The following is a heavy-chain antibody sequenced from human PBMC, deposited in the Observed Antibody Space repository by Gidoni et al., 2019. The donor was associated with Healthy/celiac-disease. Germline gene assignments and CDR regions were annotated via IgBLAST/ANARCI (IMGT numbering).Heavy chain of an antibody. D-gene: IGHD6-19*01. J-gene: IGHJ3*02. Sequence: QVQLVQSGAEVKKPGASVKVSCKVSGYIPTELSMHWGRQAPGKGLEWRGGFDPEDGETSYAQKFQGRVTMTEDTSTDTAYMELSSVRSEDTAVYYCATPRYSSDWDAFDIWGQGTMVTVSS. CDR1: GYIPTELS. V-gene: IGHV1-24*01. CDR3: ATPRYSSDWDAFDI. CDR2: FDPEDGET.